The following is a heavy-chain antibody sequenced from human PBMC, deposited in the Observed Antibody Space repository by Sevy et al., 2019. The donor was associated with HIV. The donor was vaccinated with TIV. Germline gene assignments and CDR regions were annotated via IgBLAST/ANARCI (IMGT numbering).Heavy chain of an antibody. CDR2: LSFGCGKI. V-gene: IGHV3-23*01. CDR1: GFALYDYS. D-gene: IGHD2-8*01. CDR3: AREGCTRPHDY. Sequence: GGSLSLSCAASGFALYDYSMSWIRQAPGKGLEWVETLSFGCGKINYADSVKGRFTISRDNSKNSFYLQMDNLRVEDTALYYCAREGCTRPHDYWGQGTRVTVSS. J-gene: IGHJ4*02.